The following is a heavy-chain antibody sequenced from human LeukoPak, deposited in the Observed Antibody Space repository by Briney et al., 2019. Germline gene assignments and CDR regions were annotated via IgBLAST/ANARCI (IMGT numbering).Heavy chain of an antibody. D-gene: IGHD6-13*01. J-gene: IGHJ5*02. CDR3: AHSPRITASYP. V-gene: IGHV3-64D*08. CDR1: GFILSNYN. Sequence: PGGPLNLSCSASGFILSNYNIHWVRQAPGKGLEYVSAITADGGATFYADSVKGRFTISRDNFKNTVALQMSSLRVEDTAVYYCAHSPRITASYPWGQGTVVTVSS. CDR2: ITADGGAT.